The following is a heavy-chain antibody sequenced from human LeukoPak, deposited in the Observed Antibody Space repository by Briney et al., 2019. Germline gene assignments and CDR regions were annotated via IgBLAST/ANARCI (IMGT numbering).Heavy chain of an antibody. D-gene: IGHD3-10*01. CDR3: AKDIGSYYDY. CDR2: IQYDGSNE. J-gene: IGHJ4*02. CDR1: RFSFSSYG. V-gene: IGHV3-30*02. Sequence: PGGSLRLSCAASRFSFSSYGMHWVRQAPGKGLDWVAYIQYDGSNEQYADSVKGRFTISRDNSKNTLYLEMNSLRAEDTAVYYCAKDIGSYYDYWGQGILVTVSS.